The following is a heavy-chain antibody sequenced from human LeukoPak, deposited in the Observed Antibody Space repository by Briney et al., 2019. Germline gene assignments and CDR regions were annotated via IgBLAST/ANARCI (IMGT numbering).Heavy chain of an antibody. CDR1: GGSVSSGDYY. CDR2: IYYSGST. J-gene: IGHJ4*01. V-gene: IGHV4-30-4*08. D-gene: IGHD6-13*01. Sequence: TSQTLSLTCTVSGGSVSSGDYYWSWIRQPPGKGLEWIGYIYYSGSTYYNPSLKSRVTISVDTSKNQFSLKLSSVTAADTAVYYCAKAAASTKLDYWGQGTLVTVSS. CDR3: AKAAASTKLDY.